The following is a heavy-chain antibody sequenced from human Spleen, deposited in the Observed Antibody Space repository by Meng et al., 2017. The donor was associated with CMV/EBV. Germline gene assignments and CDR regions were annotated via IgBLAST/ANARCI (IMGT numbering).Heavy chain of an antibody. CDR2: ISSSSSYI. J-gene: IGHJ6*02. CDR1: GFTFSSYS. CDR3: AREGVGYCSSTSCPSDYYYYGMDV. D-gene: IGHD2-2*01. Sequence: GESLKISCAASGFTFSSYSMNWVRQAPGKGLEWVSSISSSSSYIYYADSVKGRFTISRDNAKNSLYLQMNSLGAEDTAVYYCAREGVGYCSSTSCPSDYYYYGMDVWGQGTTVTVSS. V-gene: IGHV3-21*01.